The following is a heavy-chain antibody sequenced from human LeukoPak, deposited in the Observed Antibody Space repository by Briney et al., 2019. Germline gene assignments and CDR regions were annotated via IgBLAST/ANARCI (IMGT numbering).Heavy chain of an antibody. CDR3: ARGVTLGSNMDV. Sequence: GGSLRLSCAASGFTFSSYSMNWVRQAPGKGLEWVSSISSSSSYIYYADSVKGRFTISRDNAKNSLYLQMNSLRAEDTAVYYCARGVTLGSNMDVWGKGTTVTVSS. CDR2: ISSSSSYI. J-gene: IGHJ6*03. D-gene: IGHD4-23*01. V-gene: IGHV3-21*01. CDR1: GFTFSSYS.